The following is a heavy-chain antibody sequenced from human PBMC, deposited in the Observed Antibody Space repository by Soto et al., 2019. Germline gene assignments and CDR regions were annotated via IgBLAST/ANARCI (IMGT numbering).Heavy chain of an antibody. Sequence: QVQLVESGGGVVQPGTSLRLSCVGSGFTFRSYVIHWVRQAPGKGLEWVALTSYDGSNNFYGDSVKGRFTISRHNARNTVELQMDSLRCDDTALYYCARWGTTGGLDVWGQGPLVSVSS. J-gene: IGHJ4*02. V-gene: IGHV3-33*05. D-gene: IGHD3-16*01. CDR2: TSYDGSNN. CDR1: GFTFRSYV. CDR3: ARWGTTGGLDV.